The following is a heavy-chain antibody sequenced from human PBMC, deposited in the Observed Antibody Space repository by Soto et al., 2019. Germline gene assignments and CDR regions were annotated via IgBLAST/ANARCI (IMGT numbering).Heavy chain of an antibody. D-gene: IGHD6-13*01. J-gene: IGHJ4*02. CDR2: ISSSSSYI. CDR3: ARVVYSSSREYYFDY. CDR1: GFTFSSYS. Sequence: EVRLVESGGGLVKPGGSLRLSCAASGFTFSSYSMNWVRQAPGKGLEWVSSISSSSSYIYYADSVKGRFTISRDNAKNSLYLQMNSLRAEDTAVYYCARVVYSSSREYYFDYWGQGTLVTVSS. V-gene: IGHV3-21*01.